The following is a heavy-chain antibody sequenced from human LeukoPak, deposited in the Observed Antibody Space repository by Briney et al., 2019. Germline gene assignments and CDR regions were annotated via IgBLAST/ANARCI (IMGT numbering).Heavy chain of an antibody. V-gene: IGHV3-33*01. D-gene: IGHD2-21*01. CDR3: ARGGFQFHYYYGMDV. CDR2: IWYDGSNK. J-gene: IGHJ6*02. Sequence: GRSLRLSCAASGFTFSSYGMHWVRQAPGKGLEWVAVIWYDGSNKYYADSVKGRFTISRDNSKNTLYLQMISLRAEDTAVYYCARGGFQFHYYYGMDVWGQGTTVTVSS. CDR1: GFTFSSYG.